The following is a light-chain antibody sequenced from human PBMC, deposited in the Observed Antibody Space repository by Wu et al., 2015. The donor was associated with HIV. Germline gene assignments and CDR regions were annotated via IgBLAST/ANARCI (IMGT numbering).Light chain of an antibody. CDR1: QSVNSNY. V-gene: IGKV3-20*01. CDR3: QQCSSSPYT. CDR2: AAS. J-gene: IGKJ2*01. Sequence: EIVLTQSPGTLSLSPGERASLSCRASQSVNSNYLAWYQQRPGQAPRLLMYAASSRATGIPNRFSGSGSGTDFTLTISRLEPEDFAVYYCQQCSSSPYTFGHGTKLEIK.